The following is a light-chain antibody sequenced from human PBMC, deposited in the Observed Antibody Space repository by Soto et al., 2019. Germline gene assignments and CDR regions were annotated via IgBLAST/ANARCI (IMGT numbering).Light chain of an antibody. Sequence: QSGLTVPASVSGSTEQTITISCSGTRSDIGSYNYVAWYQQFPGKTPKILIYGVSNRPSGVSSRFSGSKSSNTASLTISGLQAEDEADYYCISYTGRSTSYVFGSGAEVTVL. CDR1: RSDIGSYNY. CDR2: GVS. J-gene: IGLJ6*01. V-gene: IGLV2-14*01. CDR3: ISYTGRSTSYV.